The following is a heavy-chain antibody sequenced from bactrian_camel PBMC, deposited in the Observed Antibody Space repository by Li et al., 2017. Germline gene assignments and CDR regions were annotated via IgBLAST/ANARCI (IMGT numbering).Heavy chain of an antibody. V-gene: IGHV3S31*01. CDR3: AKDRYYSDYGQVDLWRSGYND. CDR2: IDRSGRDT. CDR1: GFIFSTYA. D-gene: IGHD4*01. Sequence: VQLVESGGDLVQPGRSLRLSCAASGFIFSTYAMSWVRQAPGKGLEWVSAIDRSGRDTYYADSVKGRFTISRDNAKNTLYLQMNSLKSEDTAMYYCAKDRYYSDYGQVDLWRSGYNDWGQGTQVTVS. J-gene: IGHJ4*01.